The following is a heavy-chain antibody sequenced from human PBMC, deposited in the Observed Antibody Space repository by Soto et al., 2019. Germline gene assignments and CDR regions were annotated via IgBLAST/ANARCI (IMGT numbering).Heavy chain of an antibody. CDR2: IKSKGSGETT. CDR3: VWQSDFIGAWH. V-gene: IGHV3-15*07. D-gene: IGHD1-26*01. Sequence: DVQLVESGGGLVKPGGSLRLSYTLSGVTFIDAWMNWVRQAPGMGMEWVGRIKSKGSGETTDYAAPAKGRFTISRDDSKNTLFLQMDSLQIGDTAVYFCVWQSDFIGAWHWGQGTLVTVSS. J-gene: IGHJ4*02. CDR1: GVTFIDAW.